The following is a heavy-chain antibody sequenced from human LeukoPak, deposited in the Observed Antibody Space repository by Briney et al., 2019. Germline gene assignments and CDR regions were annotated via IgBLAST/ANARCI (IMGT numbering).Heavy chain of an antibody. V-gene: IGHV3-23*01. CDR3: AKGPLIEVAGTTWDY. CDR1: GFTFSSCA. CDR2: ISGSAVST. J-gene: IGHJ4*02. D-gene: IGHD6-19*01. Sequence: GGSLRLSCAASGFTFSSCAMSWVRQAPGKGLEWVSAISGSAVSTYYADAVKGRFSISRDNPKNTLYLQMNSLRAEDTAVYYCAKGPLIEVAGTTWDYWGQGTLVTVSS.